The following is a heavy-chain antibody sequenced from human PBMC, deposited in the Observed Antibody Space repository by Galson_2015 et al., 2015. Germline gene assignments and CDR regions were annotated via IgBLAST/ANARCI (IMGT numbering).Heavy chain of an antibody. CDR2: ISSSGGST. J-gene: IGHJ4*02. Sequence: SLRLSCAASGFTFSSYSMNWVRQAPGKGLEWVSSISSSGGSTYYADSVKGRFTISRDNSKNTLYLQMNSLRAEDTAVYYCAKCFRVVVPSAISYWGQGTLVTVSS. CDR1: GFTFSSYS. D-gene: IGHD2-2*01. CDR3: AKCFRVVVPSAISY. V-gene: IGHV3-23*01.